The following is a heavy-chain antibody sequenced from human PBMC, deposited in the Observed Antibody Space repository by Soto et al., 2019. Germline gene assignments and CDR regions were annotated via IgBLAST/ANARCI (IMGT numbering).Heavy chain of an antibody. CDR3: ARDRWNCSSTSCYYYYGMDV. Sequence: VQLVESGGGLVQPGGSLRLSCAASGFTFSSYAMHWVRQAPGKGLEWVAVISYDGSNKYYADSVKGRFTISRDNSKNTLYLQMNSLRAEDTAVYYCARDRWNCSSTSCYYYYGMDVWGQGTTVTVSS. D-gene: IGHD2-2*01. V-gene: IGHV3-30-3*01. CDR1: GFTFSSYA. J-gene: IGHJ6*02. CDR2: ISYDGSNK.